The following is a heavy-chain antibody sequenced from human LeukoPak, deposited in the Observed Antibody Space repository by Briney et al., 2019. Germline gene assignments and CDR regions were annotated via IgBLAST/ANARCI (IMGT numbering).Heavy chain of an antibody. J-gene: IGHJ5*02. D-gene: IGHD6-19*01. CDR2: IDPESGDT. Sequence: ASVKVSCKASGYTFTSYDINWLRQAPGQGLEWMGWIDPESGDTNYAQKFQDKITMTRDTYMKTGYMELSSLRYDDTAVYYCAREEYSSGWYRGGWFDPWGQGTQVTVSS. CDR1: GYTFTSYD. V-gene: IGHV1-2*02. CDR3: AREEYSSGWYRGGWFDP.